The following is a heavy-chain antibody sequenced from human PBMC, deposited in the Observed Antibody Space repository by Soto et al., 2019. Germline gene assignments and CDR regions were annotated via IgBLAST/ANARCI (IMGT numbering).Heavy chain of an antibody. Sequence: EVQLVESGGGLVQPGGSLRLSCAASGFTFSVYWMHWVRQAPGKGLLWVSRIDSDGSTTSYADSVKGRFTISRDNAKSTLYLQMNSLTAEDTAVYYCARPGYSNYGPGVDVWGQGTTVTVSS. CDR1: GFTFSVYW. CDR2: IDSDGSTT. V-gene: IGHV3-74*01. J-gene: IGHJ6*02. CDR3: ARPGYSNYGPGVDV. D-gene: IGHD4-4*01.